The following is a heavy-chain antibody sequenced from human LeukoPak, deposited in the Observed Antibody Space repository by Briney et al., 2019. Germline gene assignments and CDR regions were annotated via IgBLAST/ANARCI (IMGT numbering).Heavy chain of an antibody. Sequence: QTGGSLRLSCAASGFTFSSYGMHWVRQAPGKGLEWVAVIWYGGSNKYYADSVKGRFTISRDNSKNTLYLQMNSLRAEDTAVYYCAGRYCTNTSCPPVGWFDPWGQGTLVTVSS. CDR1: GFTFSSYG. CDR2: IWYGGSNK. J-gene: IGHJ5*02. D-gene: IGHD2-2*01. CDR3: AGRYCTNTSCPPVGWFDP. V-gene: IGHV3-33*08.